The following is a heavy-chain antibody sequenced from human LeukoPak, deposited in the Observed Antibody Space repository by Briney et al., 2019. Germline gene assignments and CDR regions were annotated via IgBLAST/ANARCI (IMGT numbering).Heavy chain of an antibody. D-gene: IGHD4-17*01. CDR1: GGSFSGYY. CDR3: ASGMPTVPSDY. CDR2: INHSGST. V-gene: IGHV4-34*01. Sequence: PSETLSLTCAVYGGSFSGYYWSWIRQTPGKGLEWIGQINHSGSTNYNPSLKSRVTISVDTSKHQFSLKLSSVTAADTAVYYCASGMPTVPSDYWGQATLVTVCS. J-gene: IGHJ4*02.